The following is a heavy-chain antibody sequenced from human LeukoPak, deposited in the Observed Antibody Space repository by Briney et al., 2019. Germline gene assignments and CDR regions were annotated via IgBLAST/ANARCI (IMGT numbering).Heavy chain of an antibody. CDR2: INPKSGGT. Sequence: GASVKVSCKASGYTFTDYLTHWVRQAPGQGLEYMGWINPKSGGTEYAQKFLGRVTMTRDTSTSTASMELSRLRSDDTAVYLCARDLSTSSTWELDYWGQGTLVTVSS. CDR3: ARDLSTSSTWELDY. D-gene: IGHD2/OR15-2a*01. CDR1: GYTFTDYL. V-gene: IGHV1-2*02. J-gene: IGHJ4*02.